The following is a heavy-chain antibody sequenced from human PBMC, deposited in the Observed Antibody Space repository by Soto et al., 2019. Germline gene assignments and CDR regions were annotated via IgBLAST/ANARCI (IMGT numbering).Heavy chain of an antibody. Sequence: PSEPLSLTCSVSGGSISTVGHYWTWIRQPPGKGLEWIGSIYHTGSTYYSKSLRSRLTMSVDTSKSQFSLRLSSVTAADTAVYYCASATGTLRRRNCEDWGQGSVVTVPS. CDR3: ASATGTLRRRNCED. CDR1: GGSISTVGHY. D-gene: IGHD1-1*01. J-gene: IGHJ4*02. CDR2: IYHTGST. V-gene: IGHV4-31*03.